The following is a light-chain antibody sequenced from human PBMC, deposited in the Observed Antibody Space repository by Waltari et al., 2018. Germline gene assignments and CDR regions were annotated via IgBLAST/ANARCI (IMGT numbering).Light chain of an antibody. J-gene: IGKJ5*01. V-gene: IGKV3-11*01. CDR1: QNVSIF. CDR2: DVD. Sequence: EIVLTQSQATLSVSPGERATVSCRASQNVSIFLAWYQHKPGQAPRLIIYDVDNRATGIPPRFSGSGSGTDFTLTISRFESEDSAVYSCQQRSIWPPITFGQGTRLEIK. CDR3: QQRSIWPPIT.